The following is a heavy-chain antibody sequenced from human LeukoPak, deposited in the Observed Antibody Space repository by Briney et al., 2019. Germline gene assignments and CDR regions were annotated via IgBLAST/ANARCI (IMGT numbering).Heavy chain of an antibody. V-gene: IGHV4-59*08. J-gene: IGHJ6*03. CDR1: GGSISSYY. CDR2: INNSGST. CDR3: ARAVPAADAYYYYYYMDV. D-gene: IGHD2-2*01. Sequence: SETLSLTCTVAGGSISSYYWSWIRQPPGKGLEWIGYINNSGSTNYNPSLKSRVTISVDTSKNQFSLKLSSVTAADTAVYYCARAVPAADAYYYYYYMDVWGKGTTVTVSS.